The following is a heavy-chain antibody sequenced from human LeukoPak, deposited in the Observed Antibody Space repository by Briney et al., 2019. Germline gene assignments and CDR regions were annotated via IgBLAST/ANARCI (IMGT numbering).Heavy chain of an antibody. D-gene: IGHD2/OR15-2a*01. CDR3: ARDSFYGDFDY. Sequence: ASVKVSCKASGYTFTSYAMHWVHQAPGQRLEWMGWINAGNGNTKYSQKFQGRVTITRDTSGSTAYMELSSLRSEDTAVYYCARDSFYGDFDYWGQGTLVTVSS. J-gene: IGHJ4*02. CDR1: GYTFTSYA. CDR2: INAGNGNT. V-gene: IGHV1-3*01.